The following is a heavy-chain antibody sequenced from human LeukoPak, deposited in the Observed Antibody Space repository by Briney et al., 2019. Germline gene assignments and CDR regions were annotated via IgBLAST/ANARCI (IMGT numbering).Heavy chain of an antibody. Sequence: GGSLRLSCAASGFTFSSYGMHWVRQAPGKGLEWVAVISYDGSNKYYADSVKGRFTISRDNSKNTLYLQMNSLRAEDTAVYYCAKDLAASDIVVVVAATVPHAFDIWGQGTMVTVSS. CDR1: GFTFSSYG. V-gene: IGHV3-30*18. J-gene: IGHJ3*02. D-gene: IGHD2-15*01. CDR2: ISYDGSNK. CDR3: AKDLAASDIVVVVAATVPHAFDI.